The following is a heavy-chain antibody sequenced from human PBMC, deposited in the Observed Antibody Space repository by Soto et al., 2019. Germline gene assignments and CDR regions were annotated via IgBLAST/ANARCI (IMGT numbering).Heavy chain of an antibody. J-gene: IGHJ6*02. D-gene: IGHD3-10*01. CDR3: ARNMDYFYGPGSGNGHGV. CDR1: GYTFTAYY. V-gene: IGHV1-2*02. Sequence: QVQLVQSGAEVKEPGDSVRVSCEASGYTFTAYYIHWVRQVPGQGLEWMGWINTKFGDTTYAQDCQGRVTMTRDMSISTVYMELSRLTSDDPAIYYCARNMDYFYGPGSGNGHGVWGQGNTVTVFS. CDR2: INTKFGDT.